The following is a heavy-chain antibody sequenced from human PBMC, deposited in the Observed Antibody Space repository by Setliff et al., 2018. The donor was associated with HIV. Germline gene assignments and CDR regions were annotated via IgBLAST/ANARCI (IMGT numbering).Heavy chain of an antibody. CDR2: IYAAGAT. J-gene: IGHJ4*02. Sequence: GGSLRLSCEISGFSDGDNYMTWVRQTPKMGLEWVSLIYAAGATYYADSVEGRFTISGDTSTNTLYLQMHSLRADDTAVYYCAKGSGFHDYWGQGTRDTVSS. V-gene: IGHV3-53*01. CDR3: AKGSGFHDY. CDR1: GFSDGDNY. D-gene: IGHD6-19*01.